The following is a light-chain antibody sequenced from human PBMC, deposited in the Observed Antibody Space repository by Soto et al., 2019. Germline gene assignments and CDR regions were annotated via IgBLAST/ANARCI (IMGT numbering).Light chain of an antibody. CDR3: QQYNNWPRT. CDR2: DAS. J-gene: IGKJ1*01. Sequence: EIVMTQSPATLSVSPGETATLSCRASQSVSSDLAWLQQKPGQSPRLLIYDASTRATGIPARFSGSGFGTEFTLTISSPQSEDFAVYYCQQYNNWPRTFGQGTKVDIK. CDR1: QSVSSD. V-gene: IGKV3-15*01.